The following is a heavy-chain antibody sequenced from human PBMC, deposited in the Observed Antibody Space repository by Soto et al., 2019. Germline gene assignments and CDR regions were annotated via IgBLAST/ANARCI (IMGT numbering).Heavy chain of an antibody. D-gene: IGHD6-13*01. CDR3: ERDGYTTRVNCDY. CDR1: GYTFTSYG. Sequence: QVQLVQSGAEVQKPGASVKVSCKASGYTFTSYGISWVRQVHGQGREWMGWFSAYNGNTNYAQKLQCRVTMTTDRATRKANRELKRQRSDETGVYYCERDGYTTRVNCDYWGQGTLVTVS. CDR2: FSAYNGNT. J-gene: IGHJ4*02. V-gene: IGHV1-18*01.